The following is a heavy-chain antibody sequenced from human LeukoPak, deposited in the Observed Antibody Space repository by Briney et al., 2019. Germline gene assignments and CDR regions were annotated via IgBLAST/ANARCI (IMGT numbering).Heavy chain of an antibody. CDR3: ARVSGNRCLDY. Sequence: GGSLRLAWAAAGFTVSSNYMTWVRQAAGGGLEWVAVIYSGGATYQADCVKGRFSISRDSSKNTVYLQMNSLRAQDTAVYPCARVSGNRCLDYWGQGTLVTVSS. CDR1: GFTVSSNY. D-gene: IGHD6-25*01. V-gene: IGHV3-53*01. CDR2: IYSGGAT. J-gene: IGHJ4*02.